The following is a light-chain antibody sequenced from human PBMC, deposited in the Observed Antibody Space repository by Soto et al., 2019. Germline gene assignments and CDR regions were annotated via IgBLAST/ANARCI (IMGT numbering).Light chain of an antibody. J-gene: IGLJ3*02. V-gene: IGLV1-40*01. CDR1: SSNIGAGYD. CDR3: QSYDSSLSGWV. Sequence: QLVLTQPPSVSGAPGQRVTISCTGSSSNIGAGYDVHWYQQLPGTAPKLLIYGNSNRPSGVPDRFSGSKSGTSASLAITGPRAEDEADYYCQSYDSSLSGWVFGGGTQLTVL. CDR2: GNS.